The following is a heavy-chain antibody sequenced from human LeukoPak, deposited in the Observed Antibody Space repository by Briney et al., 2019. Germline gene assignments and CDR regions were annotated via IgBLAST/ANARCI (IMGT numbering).Heavy chain of an antibody. D-gene: IGHD4-11*01. CDR3: ARATVTTSNWFDP. J-gene: IGHJ5*02. CDR1: GYSISSGYY. V-gene: IGHV4-38-2*02. Sequence: PSETLSLTCTVSGYSISSGYYWGWIRQPPGKGLEWIGSIYHSGSTYYNPSLKSGVTISVDTSKNQFSLKLSSVTAADTAVYYCARATVTTSNWFDPWGQGTLVTVSS. CDR2: IYHSGST.